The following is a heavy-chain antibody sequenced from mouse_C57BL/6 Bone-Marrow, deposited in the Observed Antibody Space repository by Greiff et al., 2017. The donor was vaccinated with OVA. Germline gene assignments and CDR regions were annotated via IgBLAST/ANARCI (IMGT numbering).Heavy chain of an antibody. D-gene: IGHD1-1*01. CDR1: GFTFSSYT. CDR3: ARHASTVYYAMDY. Sequence: EVQVVESGGGLVKPGGSLKLSCAASGFTFSSYTMSWVRQTPEKRLEWVATISGGGGNTYYPDSVKGRFTISRDNAKNTLYLQMSSLRSEDTALYYCARHASTVYYAMDYWGQGTSVTVSS. CDR2: ISGGGGNT. V-gene: IGHV5-9*01. J-gene: IGHJ4*01.